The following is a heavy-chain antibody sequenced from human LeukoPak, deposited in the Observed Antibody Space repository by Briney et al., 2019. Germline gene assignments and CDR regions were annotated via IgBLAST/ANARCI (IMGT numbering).Heavy chain of an antibody. CDR3: ARGSSSSFDY. CDR1: GFTFSDYY. D-gene: IGHD6-6*01. CDR2: ISNSGSTI. J-gene: IGHJ4*02. Sequence: PGGSLRLSCAASGFTFSDYYMNWIRQAPGEGLEWVSYISNSGSTIYYADSVKGRFTISRDNAKNSLYLQMNSLRAEDTAVYYCARGSSSSFDYWGQGTLVTVSS. V-gene: IGHV3-11*04.